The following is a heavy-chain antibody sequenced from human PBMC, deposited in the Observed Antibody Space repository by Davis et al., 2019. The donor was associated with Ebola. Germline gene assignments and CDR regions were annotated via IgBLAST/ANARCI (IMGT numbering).Heavy chain of an antibody. CDR2: IDPSDSYT. J-gene: IGHJ4*02. V-gene: IGHV5-10-1*01. CDR1: GYSFTSYW. Sequence: PGGSLRLSCKGSGYSFTSYWISWVRQMPGKGLEWMGRIDPSDSYTNYSPSFQGHVTISADKSISTAHLQWSSLKASDTAMYYCARHGSSQLAGLLDYWGQGTLVTVSS. D-gene: IGHD6-6*01. CDR3: ARHGSSQLAGLLDY.